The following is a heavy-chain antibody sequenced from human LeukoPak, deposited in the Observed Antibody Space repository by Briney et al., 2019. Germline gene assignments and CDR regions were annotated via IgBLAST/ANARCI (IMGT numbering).Heavy chain of an antibody. V-gene: IGHV1-8*02. Sequence: ASVKVSCKASGYTFTSYGINWVRQATGQGLEWMGWMNPNSGNTGYAQKFQGRVTMTRNTSISTAYMELSSLRSEDTAVYYCARAKSYDFWSGNWFDPWGQGTLVTVSS. CDR3: ARAKSYDFWSGNWFDP. J-gene: IGHJ5*02. CDR2: MNPNSGNT. D-gene: IGHD3-3*01. CDR1: GYTFTSYG.